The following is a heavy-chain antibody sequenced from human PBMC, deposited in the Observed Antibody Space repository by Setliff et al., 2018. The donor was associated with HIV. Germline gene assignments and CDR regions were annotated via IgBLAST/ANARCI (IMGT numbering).Heavy chain of an antibody. CDR1: GGSFSGYY. CDR2: INHSGRI. V-gene: IGHV4-34*01. Sequence: SETLSLTCAVYGGSFSGYYWSWIRQPPGKGLEWIGEINHSGRINCNPSLKSRVTVSVDTSKNQFSLKLSSVTAADTAVYYCARTDWARTSYYYYYGMNVWGQGTTVTVSS. CDR3: ARTDWARTSYYYYYGMNV. D-gene: IGHD3-9*01. J-gene: IGHJ6*02.